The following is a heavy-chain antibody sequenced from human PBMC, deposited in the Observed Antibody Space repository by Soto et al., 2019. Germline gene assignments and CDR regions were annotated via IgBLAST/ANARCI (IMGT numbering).Heavy chain of an antibody. CDR3: ARQRTTVVTQAYFDH. CDR2: IYYSGRT. CDR1: GESISSSSYY. V-gene: IGHV4-39*01. J-gene: IGHJ4*02. Sequence: SETLSLTCIVSGESISSSSYYWGWIRQPPGKGLEWIGSIYYSGRTYYNPSFKSRVTISIDTSKNQFSLKLSSVTATDTAVFYCARQRTTVVTQAYFDHWGQGALVTVS. D-gene: IGHD2-21*02.